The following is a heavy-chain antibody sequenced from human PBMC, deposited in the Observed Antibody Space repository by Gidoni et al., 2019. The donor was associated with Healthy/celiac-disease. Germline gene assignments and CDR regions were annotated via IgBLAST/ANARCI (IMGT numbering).Heavy chain of an antibody. Sequence: EVQLVESGGGLVQPGGSLRLSCAASGFPVSSNYMSWVRQAPGKGLEWVSVIYSGGSTYYADSVKGRFTISRHNSKNTLYLQMNSLRAEDTAVYYCARQYYYGSWWFDPWGQGTLVTVSS. CDR2: IYSGGST. CDR1: GFPVSSNY. V-gene: IGHV3-53*04. D-gene: IGHD3-10*01. J-gene: IGHJ5*02. CDR3: ARQYYYGSWWFDP.